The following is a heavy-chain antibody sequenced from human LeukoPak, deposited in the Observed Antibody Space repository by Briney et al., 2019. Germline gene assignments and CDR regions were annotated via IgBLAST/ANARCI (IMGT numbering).Heavy chain of an antibody. CDR3: AREAQRAAAGPYYFDY. J-gene: IGHJ4*02. D-gene: IGHD6-13*01. CDR1: GYTFTGCG. V-gene: IGHV1-18*01. Sequence: ASVKVSCKASGYTFTGCGISWVRQAPGQGLEWMGWISAYNGNTNYAQKLQGRVTMTTDTSTSTAYMELRSLRSDDTAVYYCAREAQRAAAGPYYFDYWGQGTLVTVSS. CDR2: ISAYNGNT.